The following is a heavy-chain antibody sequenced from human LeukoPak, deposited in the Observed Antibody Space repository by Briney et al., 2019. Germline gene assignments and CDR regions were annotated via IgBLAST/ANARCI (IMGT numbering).Heavy chain of an antibody. CDR2: INPNSGGT. V-gene: IGHV1-2*02. J-gene: IGHJ4*02. CDR3: ARRGGYSGPFDY. Sequence: WASVKVSCKASGYTFTGYYMHWVRQAPGQGLEWMGWINPNSGGTNYAQKFQGRVTMTRDTSISTAYLQWSSLKASDTAMYYCARRGGYSGPFDYWGQGTLVTVSS. D-gene: IGHD5-12*01. CDR1: GYTFTGYY.